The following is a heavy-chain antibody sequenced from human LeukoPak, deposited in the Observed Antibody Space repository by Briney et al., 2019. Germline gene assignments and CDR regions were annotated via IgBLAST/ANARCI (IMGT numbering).Heavy chain of an antibody. CDR3: ARDSYYGGHYSFFEH. CDR2: IGPSNNYT. J-gene: IGHJ4*02. D-gene: IGHD4/OR15-4a*01. Sequence: ASVKVSCKTSAYTFTNFRIHWVRQAPGQGFEWMGWIGPSNNYTEYEQKLQGRLTLTTDTSTTTAHMELRSPPFDDTAIYYCARDSYYGGHYSFFEHWGQGTLVTVSS. CDR1: AYTFTNFR. V-gene: IGHV1-18*01.